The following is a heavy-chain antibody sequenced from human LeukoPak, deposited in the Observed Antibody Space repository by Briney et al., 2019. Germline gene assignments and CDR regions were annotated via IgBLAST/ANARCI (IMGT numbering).Heavy chain of an antibody. D-gene: IGHD3-16*01. J-gene: IGHJ4*02. CDR1: GGTFRSYT. Sequence: GSSVKVSCKASGGTFRSYTISWVRQAPGQGLEWLGRIIPILGIANYAQKFQGRVTITAYQSTSTAYMELSSLRSEDTALYYCARDLELGEPLDYWGQGTLVTVSS. CDR3: ARDLELGEPLDY. V-gene: IGHV1-69*04. CDR2: IIPILGIA.